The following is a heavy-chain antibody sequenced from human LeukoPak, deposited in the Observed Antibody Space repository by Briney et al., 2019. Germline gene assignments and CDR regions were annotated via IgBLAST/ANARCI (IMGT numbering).Heavy chain of an antibody. CDR1: GYTFTSYG. CDR2: ISAYNGNT. J-gene: IGHJ4*02. D-gene: IGHD6-13*01. CDR3: AREVRGRQQLVLGY. Sequence: ASVKVSCKASGYTFTSYGISWVRQAPGQGLEWMGGISAYNGNTNYAQKLQGRVTMTTDTSTSTAYMELRSLRSDDTAAYYCAREVRGRQQLVLGYWGQGTLVTVSS. V-gene: IGHV1-18*01.